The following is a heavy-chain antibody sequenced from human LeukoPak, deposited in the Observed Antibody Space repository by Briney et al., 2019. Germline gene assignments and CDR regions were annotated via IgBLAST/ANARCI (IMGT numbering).Heavy chain of an antibody. CDR1: GYTFTGYY. V-gene: IGHV1-2*02. J-gene: IGHJ4*02. CDR2: INPNSGGT. CDR3: ARGKYYYDSSGYFFPEFDY. D-gene: IGHD3-22*01. Sequence: ASVKVSCKASGYTFTGYYMHWVRQAPGQGLEWMGWINPNSGGTNYAQKFQGRVTMTRDTSISTAYMELSRLRSDDTAVYYCARGKYYYDSSGYFFPEFDYWGQGTLVTVSS.